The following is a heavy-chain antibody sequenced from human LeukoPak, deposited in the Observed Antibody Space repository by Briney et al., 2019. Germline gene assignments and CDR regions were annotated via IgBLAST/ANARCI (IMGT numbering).Heavy chain of an antibody. Sequence: SETLSLTCTVSGGSISSSTYYWGRIRQSPEKGLEWIGSIYSSGSTYHNPSLKSRVTISVDTSKNQFSLKLNFVTAADTAVYYCARDPQTSSSGWYFDYWGQGTLVTVSS. V-gene: IGHV4-39*07. CDR1: GGSISSSTYY. CDR3: ARDPQTSSSGWYFDY. CDR2: IYSSGST. J-gene: IGHJ4*02. D-gene: IGHD6-19*01.